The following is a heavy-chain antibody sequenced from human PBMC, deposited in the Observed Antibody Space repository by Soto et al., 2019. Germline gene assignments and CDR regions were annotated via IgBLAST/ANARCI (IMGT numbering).Heavy chain of an antibody. V-gene: IGHV3-74*01. D-gene: IGHD2-21*02. CDR2: INSDETIT. Sequence: GGSLRLSCAASGFTFSNYWMHWVRQSPGKGLVWVSRINSDETITSYADSVKGRFTISRDDAKNTLYLQMSSLRVEDTALYYCVCFECGRTAVVTAMEANGYWGQGTLVTVSS. CDR1: GFTFSNYW. CDR3: VCFECGRTAVVTAMEANGY. J-gene: IGHJ4*02.